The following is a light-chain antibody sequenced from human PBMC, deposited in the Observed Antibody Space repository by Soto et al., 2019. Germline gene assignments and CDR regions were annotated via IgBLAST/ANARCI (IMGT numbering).Light chain of an antibody. CDR3: NSFASSNSLI. CDR2: EVS. Sequence: QSALTQPASVSGSLGQSITISCTGTSSDIGAYNYVSWYQQLPGKAPKLIIYEVSYRPSGVSNRFSASKSANTASLTISGLQAEDEADYYCNSFASSNSLIFGGGTKLTVL. J-gene: IGLJ2*01. CDR1: SSDIGAYNY. V-gene: IGLV2-14*01.